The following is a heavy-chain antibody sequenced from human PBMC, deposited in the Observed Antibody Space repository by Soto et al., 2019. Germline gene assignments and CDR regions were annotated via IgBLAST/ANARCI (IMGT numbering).Heavy chain of an antibody. CDR3: ARMGYSSGYSGGSDP. CDR2: IYSGGST. D-gene: IGHD3-22*01. Sequence: EVQLVESGGGLVQPGGSLRLSCAASGFTVSSNYMSWVRQAPGKGLEWVSVIYSGGSTYYADSVKGRFTISTNNTKNTLYLQMNSLRAEDTAVYYWARMGYSSGYSGGSDPWGEGTLGTVSS. CDR1: GFTVSSNY. J-gene: IGHJ5*02. V-gene: IGHV3-66*01.